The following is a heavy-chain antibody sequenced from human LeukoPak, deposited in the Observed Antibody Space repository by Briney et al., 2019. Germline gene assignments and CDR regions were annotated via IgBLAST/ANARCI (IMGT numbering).Heavy chain of an antibody. CDR3: ARDSSSWYGRDWFDP. D-gene: IGHD6-13*01. J-gene: IGHJ5*02. CDR2: INTNTGNP. Sequence: ASVTVSFTASGYTFTIYAMNWVRQAPGQGLEWMGWINTNTGNPTYAQGFTGRFVFSLDTSVSTAYLQISSLKAEGTAVYYCARDSSSWYGRDWFDPWGQGTLVTVSS. V-gene: IGHV7-4-1*02. CDR1: GYTFTIYA.